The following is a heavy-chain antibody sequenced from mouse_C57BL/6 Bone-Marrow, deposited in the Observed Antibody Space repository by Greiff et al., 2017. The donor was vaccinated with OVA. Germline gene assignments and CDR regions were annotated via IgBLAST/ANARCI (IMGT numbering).Heavy chain of an antibody. CDR1: GYAFSSSW. CDR2: IYPGDGDT. V-gene: IGHV1-82*01. J-gene: IGHJ2*01. D-gene: IGHD1-1*01. Sequence: QVQLKQSGPELVKPGASVKISCKASGYAFSSSWMNWVKQRPGKGLEWIGRIYPGDGDTNYNGKFKGKGTLTADKSSSTAYMQLSSLTSEDSAVYFCARDYGSSRFDYWGQGTTLTVSS. CDR3: ARDYGSSRFDY.